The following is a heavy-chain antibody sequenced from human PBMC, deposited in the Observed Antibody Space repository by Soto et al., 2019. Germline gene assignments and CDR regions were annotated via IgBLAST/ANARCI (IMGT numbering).Heavy chain of an antibody. V-gene: IGHV3-64D*06. Sequence: EVQLVESGGDLVQPGGSLRLSCSASGFTFSIYAMHWVRQAPGKGLEYVSSISTDGGNTHYADSVKGRFTISRDNSKNTVYLQMSSLRAEDTAVYYCVKGEYYYDSSGYYPFDYWGQGNLVTVSS. CDR1: GFTFSIYA. CDR2: ISTDGGNT. CDR3: VKGEYYYDSSGYYPFDY. D-gene: IGHD3-22*01. J-gene: IGHJ4*02.